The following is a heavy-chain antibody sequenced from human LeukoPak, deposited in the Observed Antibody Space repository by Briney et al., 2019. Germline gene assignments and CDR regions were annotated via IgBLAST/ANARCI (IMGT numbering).Heavy chain of an antibody. V-gene: IGHV3-23*01. CDR2: ISGSGGRT. Sequence: PGGSLRLSCAASGFTFSDYYMSWIRQAPGKGLEWVSAISGSGGRTYYADSVKGRFTISRDNSKSTLYLQMNSLRADDTAIYYCAKDHYDNWFDPWGQGTLVTVSS. D-gene: IGHD3-16*01. CDR1: GFTFSDYY. J-gene: IGHJ5*02. CDR3: AKDHYDNWFDP.